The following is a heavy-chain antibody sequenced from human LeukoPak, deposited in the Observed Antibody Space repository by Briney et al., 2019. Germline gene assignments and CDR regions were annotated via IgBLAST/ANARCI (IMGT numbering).Heavy chain of an antibody. V-gene: IGHV3-48*02. Sequence: GGSLRLSCAASGFTFSSYSMNWVRQASGKGLEWVSYISSSSSTIYYADSVKGRFTISRDNAKNSLYLQMNSLRDEDTAVYYCARENSYDYGDYILAEYFQHWGQGTLVTVSS. CDR2: ISSSSSTI. D-gene: IGHD4-17*01. CDR1: GFTFSSYS. CDR3: ARENSYDYGDYILAEYFQH. J-gene: IGHJ1*01.